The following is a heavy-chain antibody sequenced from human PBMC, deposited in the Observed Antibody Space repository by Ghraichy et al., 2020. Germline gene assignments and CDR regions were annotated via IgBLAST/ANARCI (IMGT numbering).Heavy chain of an antibody. Sequence: GGSLRLSCAASGFNFRSYGMHWVRQAPGKRLEWVTVIWYDGSNQYYADSVKGRFTISRDNSKNTLYLQMNSLRAEDTAVYYCVRDRGGSHYFDYWGQGTLVTVSS. D-gene: IGHD1-26*01. CDR3: VRDRGGSHYFDY. J-gene: IGHJ4*02. V-gene: IGHV3-33*08. CDR2: IWYDGSNQ. CDR1: GFNFRSYG.